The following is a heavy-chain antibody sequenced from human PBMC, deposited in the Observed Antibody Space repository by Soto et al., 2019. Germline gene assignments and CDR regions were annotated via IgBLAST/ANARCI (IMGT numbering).Heavy chain of an antibody. J-gene: IGHJ4*02. D-gene: IGHD2-21*02. CDR1: GDSISSDKW. CDR3: ARGGDWQFDY. CDR2: IHHSGRT. Sequence: SETLSLTCAVSGDSISSDKWWSWVRQPPGKGLEWIGEIHHSGRTNYNPSLKGRVTILVEKSKNQVSLELSSMTAADTAVYYCARGGDWQFDYWGQGTLVTVSS. V-gene: IGHV4-4*02.